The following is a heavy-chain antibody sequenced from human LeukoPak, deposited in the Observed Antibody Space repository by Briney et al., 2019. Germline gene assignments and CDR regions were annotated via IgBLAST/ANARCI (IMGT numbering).Heavy chain of an antibody. CDR3: ARGGYCSSTSCYTGYYYYYSMDV. Sequence: ASVKVSCKASGYTFTSYGISWVRQAPGQGLEWMGWISAYNGNTNYAQKLQGRVTMTTDTSTSTAYMELRSLRSDDTAVYYCARGGYCSSTSCYTGYYYYYSMDVWGQGTTVTVSS. CDR2: ISAYNGNT. CDR1: GYTFTSYG. D-gene: IGHD2-2*02. V-gene: IGHV1-18*01. J-gene: IGHJ6*02.